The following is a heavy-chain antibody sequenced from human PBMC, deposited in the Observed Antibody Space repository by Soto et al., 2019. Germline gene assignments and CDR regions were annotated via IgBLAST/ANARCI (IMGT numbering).Heavy chain of an antibody. CDR3: ARGGAYYDFWSGSQGGFDP. Sequence: GASVKVSCKASGYTFTGYYMHWVRQAPGQGLEWMGWINPNSGGTNYAQKFQGRVTMTRDTSIGTAYMELSRLRSDDTAVYYCARGGAYYDFWSGSQGGFDPWGQGTLVTVSS. V-gene: IGHV1-2*02. CDR1: GYTFTGYY. CDR2: INPNSGGT. J-gene: IGHJ5*02. D-gene: IGHD3-3*01.